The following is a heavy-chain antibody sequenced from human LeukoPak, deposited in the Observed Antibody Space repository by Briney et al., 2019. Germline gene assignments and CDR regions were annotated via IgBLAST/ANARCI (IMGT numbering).Heavy chain of an antibody. CDR3: AKGGDSYGYSGYYGMDV. V-gene: IGHV3-23*01. CDR2: VSGSGSST. Sequence: GGSLRLSCAASGFTFRSYAMNWVRQAPGKGLEWVSAVSGSGSSTYYADSVNGRFTISRDNSKNMVYLQMNSLRAGDTAVYYCAKGGDSYGYSGYYGMDVWGQGTTVIVSS. J-gene: IGHJ6*02. CDR1: GFTFRSYA. D-gene: IGHD5-18*01.